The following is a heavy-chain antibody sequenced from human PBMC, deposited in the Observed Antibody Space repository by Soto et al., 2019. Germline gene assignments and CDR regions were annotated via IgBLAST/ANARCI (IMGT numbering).Heavy chain of an antibody. J-gene: IGHJ4*02. Sequence: QVQLQESGPGLVKPSQTLSLTCTVSGGSISSGGYYWSWIRQHPAKGLEWIGYIYYSGSTYYNPSLKSRVTISVDTATKQFSLKMSSLTAADTAVYYCVRTSCSCRSCYKIDYWGQGTLLTFSS. V-gene: IGHV4-31*03. D-gene: IGHD2-15*01. CDR1: GGSISSGGYY. CDR2: IYYSGST. CDR3: VRTSCSCRSCYKIDY.